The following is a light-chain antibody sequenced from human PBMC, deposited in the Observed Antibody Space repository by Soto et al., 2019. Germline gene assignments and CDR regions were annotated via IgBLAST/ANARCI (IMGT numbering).Light chain of an antibody. CDR1: SSDVGSYNL. CDR2: EGS. J-gene: IGLJ2*01. V-gene: IGLV2-23*03. CDR3: CSYAGSSTFV. Sequence: QSALTQPASVSASPGQSITISCTGTSSDVGSYNLVSWYQQHPGKAPKLMIYEGSKRPSGVSNRFSGSKSGNTASLTISGLQAEDEADYYCCSYAGSSTFVFGGGTQLTVL.